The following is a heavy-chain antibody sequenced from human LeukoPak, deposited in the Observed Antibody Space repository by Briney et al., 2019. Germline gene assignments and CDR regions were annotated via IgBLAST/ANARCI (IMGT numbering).Heavy chain of an antibody. J-gene: IGHJ5*02. D-gene: IGHD3-3*01. CDR3: ATSITIFGVVPNWFDP. Sequence: GGSLRLSCAASGFTFSSYSMNWVRQAPGKGLEWVSSISSSSSYIYYADSVKGRFTISRDNAKNSLYLQMNSLRAEDTAVYYCATSITIFGVVPNWFDPWGQGTLVTVSS. CDR1: GFTFSSYS. CDR2: ISSSSSYI. V-gene: IGHV3-21*01.